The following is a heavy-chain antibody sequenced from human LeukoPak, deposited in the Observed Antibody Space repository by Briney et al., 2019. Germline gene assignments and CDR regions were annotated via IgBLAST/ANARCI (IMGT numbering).Heavy chain of an antibody. CDR1: GDSFSSNSAA. D-gene: IGHD6-19*01. V-gene: IGHV6-1*01. CDR3: ARVIAVAGTSGRAHYFDY. Sequence: SQTLSLTCAISGDSFSSNSAAWNWIRQSPSRGLEWLGRTYYRSKWYNDYAVSVKSRITINPDTSKNQFSLQLNSVTPEDTAVYYCARVIAVAGTSGRAHYFDYWGQGTLVTVSS. CDR2: TYYRSKWYN. J-gene: IGHJ4*02.